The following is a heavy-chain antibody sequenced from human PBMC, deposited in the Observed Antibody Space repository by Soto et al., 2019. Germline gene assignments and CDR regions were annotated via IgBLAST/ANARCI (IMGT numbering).Heavy chain of an antibody. Sequence: GSLSLSSEASGFTVSDYYMSWIRQAPGKGLEWLSYSSNSGTYTRYADSVKGRFSISRDNSKNSLYLQINSLRGEDSTTYYCARSGDNYNVLDYWGQGTPATVSS. V-gene: IGHV3-11*06. CDR2: SSNSGTYT. D-gene: IGHD3-10*02. J-gene: IGHJ4*02. CDR3: ARSGDNYNVLDY. CDR1: GFTVSDYY.